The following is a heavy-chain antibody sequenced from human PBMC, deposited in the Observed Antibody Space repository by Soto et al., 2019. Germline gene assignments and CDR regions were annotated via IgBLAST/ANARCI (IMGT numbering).Heavy chain of an antibody. D-gene: IGHD2-2*01. V-gene: IGHV3-7*03. J-gene: IGHJ4*02. Sequence: GGSLRLSCAASGFTFSDYWMSWVRQAPGKGPEWVANIKFDGSVKQYVDSVRGRFTISRDNSRNSLFLQMNSLRAGDTAVYYCVKDGGYCSSTTCYSPRNHYFDSWGQGTLVTV. CDR3: VKDGGYCSSTTCYSPRNHYFDS. CDR1: GFTFSDYW. CDR2: IKFDGSVK.